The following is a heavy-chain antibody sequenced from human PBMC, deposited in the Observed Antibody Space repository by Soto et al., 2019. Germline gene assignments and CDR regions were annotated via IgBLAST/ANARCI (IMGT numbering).Heavy chain of an antibody. J-gene: IGHJ4*02. CDR3: VNGSSTTPTSQGYFEF. D-gene: IGHD1-1*01. CDR1: GFAFNGFA. V-gene: IGHV3-23*01. Sequence: EVQLLESGGGLVQPGGSLKRSCAASGFAFNGFAMSWVRQAPGNGLEWVSGISASGTRTYYAGSVKGRVTISRDNCNNTVYLQMSSLRDEDTAVYYCVNGSSTTPTSQGYFEFWGQGTLVTVSS. CDR2: ISASGTRT.